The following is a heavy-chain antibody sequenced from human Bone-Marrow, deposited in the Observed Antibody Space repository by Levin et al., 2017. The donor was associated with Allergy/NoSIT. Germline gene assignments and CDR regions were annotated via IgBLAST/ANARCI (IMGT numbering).Heavy chain of an antibody. V-gene: IGHV1-8*01. CDR2: MNPNNGNT. CDR3: TRGRDGDEDWFDR. CDR1: GYTFTSFD. Sequence: VASVKVSCKASGYTFTSFDINWVRQASGQGLEWMGWMNPNNGNTFYARKFQDRVTMTSDTSTTTAYMELSSLRFDDTAVYYCTRGRDGDEDWFDRWGQGTLVTVSS. J-gene: IGHJ5*02. D-gene: IGHD4-17*01.